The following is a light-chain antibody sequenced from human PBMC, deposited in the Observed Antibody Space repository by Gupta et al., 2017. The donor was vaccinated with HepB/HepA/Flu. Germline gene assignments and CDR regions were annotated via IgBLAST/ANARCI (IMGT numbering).Light chain of an antibody. V-gene: IGLV2-14*01. J-gene: IGLJ2*01. CDR1: SGDVGGYDS. CDR3: SSFTSTGILVV. CDR2: DVS. Sequence: QSALTQPASVSGSPGQSITVSCPGSSGDVGGYDSVSWYRQHPGKAPQLLIYDVSNRPSGISNRFSGSKSGNTASLTISGLQAEDEADYYCSSFTSTGILVVFGGGTKLTVL.